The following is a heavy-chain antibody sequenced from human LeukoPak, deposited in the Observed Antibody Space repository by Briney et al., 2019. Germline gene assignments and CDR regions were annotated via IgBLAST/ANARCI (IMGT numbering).Heavy chain of an antibody. D-gene: IGHD3/OR15-3a*01. CDR1: GFTFSSYG. V-gene: IGHV3-30*18. J-gene: IGHJ4*02. Sequence: GGSLRLSCTAPGFTFSSYGLHWVRQAPGKGLEWVAIISYDGSRRFCADSVKGRFTVSRDNSKNTVYLQMDSLRAEDTAIYYCAKDSKLGLVDDYFDFWGQGTLVTVSS. CDR3: AKDSKLGLVDDYFDF. CDR2: ISYDGSRR.